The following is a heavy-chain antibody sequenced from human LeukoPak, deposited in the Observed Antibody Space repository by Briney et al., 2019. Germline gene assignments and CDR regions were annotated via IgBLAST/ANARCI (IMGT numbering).Heavy chain of an antibody. CDR1: GGTFSSYA. Sequence: SVKVSCKASGGTFSSYAISWVRQAPGQGLEWMGGIIPIFGTANYAQKFQGRVTITADKSTSTAYMELSSLRSEDTAVYYCARVRLVADAFDIWGQGTMVTVSS. V-gene: IGHV1-69*06. D-gene: IGHD2-15*01. CDR3: ARVRLVADAFDI. CDR2: IIPIFGTA. J-gene: IGHJ3*02.